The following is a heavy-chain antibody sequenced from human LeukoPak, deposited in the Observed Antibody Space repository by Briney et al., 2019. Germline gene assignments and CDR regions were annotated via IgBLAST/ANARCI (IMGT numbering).Heavy chain of an antibody. V-gene: IGHV4-59*12. CDR3: ARDFRYYDFWSGYPDMDV. CDR2: IYYSGST. D-gene: IGHD3-3*01. CDR1: GGSISSYY. J-gene: IGHJ6*03. Sequence: SETLSLTCTVSGGSISSYYWSWIRQPPGKGLEWIGYIYYSGSTNYNPSLKSRVTISVDTSKNQFSLKLSSVTAADTAVYYCARDFRYYDFWSGYPDMDVWGKGTTVTVSS.